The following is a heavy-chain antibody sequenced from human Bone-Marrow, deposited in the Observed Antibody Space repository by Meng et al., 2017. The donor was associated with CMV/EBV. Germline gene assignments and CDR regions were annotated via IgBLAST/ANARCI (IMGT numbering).Heavy chain of an antibody. V-gene: IGHV3-7*01. Sequence: GGSLRLSCAASGFTFSSHWMSWVRQAPGKGLEWVANIKQDGSEKYYVDSVKGRFAISRDNAKNSLYLQMNSLRAEDTAVYYCARDHREGGSITIFGVVIISYYGMDVWGQGTTVTVSS. J-gene: IGHJ6*02. CDR1: GFTFSSHW. CDR2: IKQDGSEK. CDR3: ARDHREGGSITIFGVVIISYYGMDV. D-gene: IGHD3-3*01.